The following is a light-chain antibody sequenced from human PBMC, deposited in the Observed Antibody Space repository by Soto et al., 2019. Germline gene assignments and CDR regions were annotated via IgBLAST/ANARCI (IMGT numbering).Light chain of an antibody. CDR1: NIGSKN. V-gene: IGLV3-21*02. J-gene: IGLJ1*01. CDR2: DES. Sequence: SALTHPPSVSLAPGQTARITCGGDNIGSKNVHWYQQKSGQSPVLVVYDESDRPSGIPERFSGSNSRDVATLTISRVEAGDEADYYCQVWDRLSDYVFGSGTKVTVL. CDR3: QVWDRLSDYV.